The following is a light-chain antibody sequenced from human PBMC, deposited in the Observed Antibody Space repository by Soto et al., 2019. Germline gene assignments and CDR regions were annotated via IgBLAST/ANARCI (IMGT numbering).Light chain of an antibody. V-gene: IGKV3-20*01. Sequence: EIVLTQSPGTLSLSPGERATLSCRASQRVSSYYLAWYQQKPGQAPRRLIYAASSRATGIPDRFSGGGSGTDFTLTISRLEPEDFAVYYCQQCGSSPWTFGQGTKVDIK. CDR3: QQCGSSPWT. CDR1: QRVSSYY. J-gene: IGKJ1*01. CDR2: AAS.